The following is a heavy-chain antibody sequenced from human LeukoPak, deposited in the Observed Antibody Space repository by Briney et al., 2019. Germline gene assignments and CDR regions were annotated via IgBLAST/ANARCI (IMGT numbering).Heavy chain of an antibody. CDR1: GFTFSSYW. D-gene: IGHD3-9*01. Sequence: GGSLRLSCAASGFTFSSYWMHWVRHAPGKGLVWVSRIKSDGSSTSYADSVKGRFTISRDNSKNSLYLQMNSLRTEDTALYYCAKGAASPGGKTYYDILTGYAYFDYWGQGTLVTVSS. CDR2: IKSDGSST. V-gene: IGHV3-74*01. J-gene: IGHJ4*02. CDR3: AKGAASPGGKTYYDILTGYAYFDY.